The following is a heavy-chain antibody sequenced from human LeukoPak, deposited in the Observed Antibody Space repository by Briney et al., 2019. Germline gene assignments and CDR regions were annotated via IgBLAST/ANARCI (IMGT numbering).Heavy chain of an antibody. Sequence: GGSLRLSCAASGFTVSSNYMSWVRQAPGKGLEWVSVIYSGGSTYYADSVKGRLTISRDNSKNTLYLQMNSLRAEDTAVYYCARGGRVVPAAIWYYYGMDVWGQGTTVTVSS. J-gene: IGHJ6*02. V-gene: IGHV3-53*01. CDR1: GFTVSSNY. CDR2: IYSGGST. D-gene: IGHD2-2*01. CDR3: ARGGRVVPAAIWYYYGMDV.